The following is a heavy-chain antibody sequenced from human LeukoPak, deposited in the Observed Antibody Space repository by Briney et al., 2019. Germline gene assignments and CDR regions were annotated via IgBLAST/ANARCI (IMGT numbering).Heavy chain of an antibody. CDR2: INPNSGGT. CDR3: ARGERSSSPSGWYVPTLAWFDP. Sequence: ASVKVSCKASGYTFTGYYMHWVRQAPGQGLEWMGWINPNSGGTNYAQKFQGRVTMTRDTSISTAYMELSRLRSDDTAVYYCARGERSSSPSGWYVPTLAWFDPWGQGTLVTVSS. D-gene: IGHD6-19*01. V-gene: IGHV1-2*02. CDR1: GYTFTGYY. J-gene: IGHJ5*02.